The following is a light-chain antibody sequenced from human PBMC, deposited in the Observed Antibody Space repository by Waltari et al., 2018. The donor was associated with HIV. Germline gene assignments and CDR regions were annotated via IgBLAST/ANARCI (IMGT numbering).Light chain of an antibody. CDR2: DVT. Sequence: QSALTQPPSASGSPGPSVAISCTGSSNDIGTYNFVSWYQPHPGKAPKLIIYDVTQRPPGIPDRFSGTKFGYTASLTVSDLQVEDEADYYCVSYTEKDTFLLFGGGTKLAV. J-gene: IGLJ2*01. CDR3: VSYTEKDTFLL. CDR1: SNDIGTYNF. V-gene: IGLV2-8*01.